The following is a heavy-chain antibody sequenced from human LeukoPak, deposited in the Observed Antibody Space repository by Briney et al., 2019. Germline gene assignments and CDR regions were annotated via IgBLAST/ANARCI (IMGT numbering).Heavy chain of an antibody. Sequence: PGGSLRLSCAASEFSVKYNYMTWVRQAPGKGLEWVSLLYSAGSTNYADSVKGRFTISRDNSKNTLYLQMNSLRAEDTAVYYCARDQYSSGWFDGLFDYWGQGTLVTVSS. CDR2: LYSAGST. CDR1: EFSVKYNY. D-gene: IGHD6-19*01. V-gene: IGHV3-53*05. CDR3: ARDQYSSGWFDGLFDY. J-gene: IGHJ4*02.